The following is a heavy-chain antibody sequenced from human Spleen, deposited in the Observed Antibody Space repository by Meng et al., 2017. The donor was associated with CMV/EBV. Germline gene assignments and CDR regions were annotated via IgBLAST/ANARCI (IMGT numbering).Heavy chain of an antibody. Sequence: GSLRLSCEASGFSFSSYWMHWVRQAPGKGLVWVAHIHSDGSSTTYADSVKGRFTISRDNAKNTVFLQMHSLGVEDTAVYYCARDSIVVPGRIYYYAMDVWGHGTTVTVSS. CDR2: IHSDGSST. V-gene: IGHV3-74*01. CDR3: ARDSIVVPGRIYYYAMDV. CDR1: GFSFSSYW. D-gene: IGHD6-19*01. J-gene: IGHJ6*02.